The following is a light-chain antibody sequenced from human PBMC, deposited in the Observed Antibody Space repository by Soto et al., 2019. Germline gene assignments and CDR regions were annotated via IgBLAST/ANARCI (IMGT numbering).Light chain of an antibody. CDR1: SSDVGGYNF. V-gene: IGLV2-8*01. CDR3: SSYGGRGNLV. Sequence: QSALTQPPSASGSPGQSVTISCTGTSSDVGGYNFVSWYQQHPGKAPKSMIYEVSKRPSGVPDRFSGSKSGNTASLTVSGLQAEDEADYYCSSYGGRGNLVFGGGTQLTVL. J-gene: IGLJ3*02. CDR2: EVS.